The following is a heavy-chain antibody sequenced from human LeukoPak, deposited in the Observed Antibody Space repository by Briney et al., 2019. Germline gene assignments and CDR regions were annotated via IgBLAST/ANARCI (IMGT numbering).Heavy chain of an antibody. D-gene: IGHD1-26*01. V-gene: IGHV3-7*01. CDR3: ARVSGSYWGWFDP. CDR1: GFTFSSYW. J-gene: IGHJ5*02. Sequence: GGSLRLSCAASGFTFSSYWMSWVRQAPGKGLEWVANIKQDGSEKYYVDSVKGRFTISRDNAKNSLYLQMNSLRVEDTAVYYCARVSGSYWGWFDPWGQGTLVTVFS. CDR2: IKQDGSEK.